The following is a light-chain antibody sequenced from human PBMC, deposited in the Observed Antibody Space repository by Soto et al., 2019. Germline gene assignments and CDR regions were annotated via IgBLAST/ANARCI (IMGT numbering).Light chain of an antibody. J-gene: IGKJ2*01. CDR1: QGISSY. CDR3: QQLNSYPYT. CDR2: AAS. Sequence: IQLTQSPSSLSASVGDRVTITCRASQGISSYLAWYQQKPGRAPKRLIYAASTFRSGVPSKFSGSGSGTDFTINISSLQPEDFTTNFCQQLNSYPYTFGQGNKLEIK. V-gene: IGKV1-9*01.